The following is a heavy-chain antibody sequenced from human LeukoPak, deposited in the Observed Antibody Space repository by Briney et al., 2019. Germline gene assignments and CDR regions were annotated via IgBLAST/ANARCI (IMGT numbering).Heavy chain of an antibody. CDR2: INPNSGGT. V-gene: IGHV1-2*06. CDR3: ARLTGDLVY. J-gene: IGHJ4*02. CDR1: GYTFTDYY. Sequence: ASLKVSCKASGYTFTDYYIHWVRQAPEQGLEWMGRINPNSGGTNYAQKFQGRVTLTRDTSTSTAYMQLSSVGSDDTAVYYCARLTGDLVYWGRGTLVIVSS. D-gene: IGHD7-27*01.